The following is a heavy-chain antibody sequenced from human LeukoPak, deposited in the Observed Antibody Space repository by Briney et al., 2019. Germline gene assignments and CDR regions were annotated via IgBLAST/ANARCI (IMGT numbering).Heavy chain of an antibody. V-gene: IGHV1-2*02. Sequence: GASVKVSCKASGYTFTGYYMHWVRQAPGQGLEWMGWINPNSGGTNYAQKFQGRVTMTRDTSISTAYMELSRLRADDTAVYYWAILVVAATFDYWGQGTLVTVSS. D-gene: IGHD2-15*01. J-gene: IGHJ4*02. CDR1: GYTFTGYY. CDR3: AILVVAATFDY. CDR2: INPNSGGT.